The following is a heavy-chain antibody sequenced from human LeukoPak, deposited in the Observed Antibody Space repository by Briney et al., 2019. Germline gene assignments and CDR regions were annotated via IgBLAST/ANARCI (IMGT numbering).Heavy chain of an antibody. D-gene: IGHD3-22*01. CDR2: IIPIFGTA. V-gene: IGHV1-69*01. J-gene: IGHJ4*02. Sequence: SVKVSCKASGGTFSSYAISWVRQAPGQRLEWMGGIIPIFGTANYAQKFQGRVTITADESTSTAYMELSSLRSEDTAVYYCTAYYYDSSGSYWGQGTLVTVSS. CDR3: TAYYYDSSGSY. CDR1: GGTFSSYA.